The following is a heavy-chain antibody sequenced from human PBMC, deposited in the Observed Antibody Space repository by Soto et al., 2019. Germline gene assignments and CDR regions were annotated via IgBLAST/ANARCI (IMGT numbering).Heavy chain of an antibody. CDR2: ITSSGTTI. J-gene: IGHJ6*02. CDR1: GFTFSDYY. D-gene: IGHD1-1*01. Sequence: PGGSLRLSCAASGFTFSDYYMSWIRQAPGKGLEWVSDITSSGTTIYYADSVKGRFTISRDNATNSLYLQMNSLRAEDTAVYYCARVNGHYYYGMDVWGQGTTVTVSS. CDR3: ARVNGHYYYGMDV. V-gene: IGHV3-11*01.